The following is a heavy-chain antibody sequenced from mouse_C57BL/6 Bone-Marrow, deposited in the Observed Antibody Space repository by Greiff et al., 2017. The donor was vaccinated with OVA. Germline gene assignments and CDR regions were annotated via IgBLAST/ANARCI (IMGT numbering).Heavy chain of an antibody. CDR3: ARVYEDYAMDY. V-gene: IGHV5-16*01. CDR1: GFTFSDYY. CDR2: INYDGSST. Sequence: EVQLVESEGGLVQPGSSMKLSCTASGFTFSDYYMAWVRQVPEKGLEWVANINYDGSSTYYLDSLKSRFIISRDNAKNILYLQMSSLKSEDTATYYCARVYEDYAMDYWGQGTSVTVSS. D-gene: IGHD1-3*01. J-gene: IGHJ4*01.